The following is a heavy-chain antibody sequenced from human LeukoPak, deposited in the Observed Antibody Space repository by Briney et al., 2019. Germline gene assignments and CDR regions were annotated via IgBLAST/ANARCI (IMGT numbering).Heavy chain of an antibody. CDR3: ARVNYGSATKEDY. D-gene: IGHD3-10*01. Sequence: SETLSLTCAVSGGSISSGGYSWSWIRQPPGKGLEWIGYIYHSGSTYYNPSLKSRVTISVDTSENQFSLKLSSVTAADTAVYYCARVNYGSATKEDYWGQGTLVTVSS. V-gene: IGHV4-30-2*01. J-gene: IGHJ4*02. CDR1: GGSISSGGYS. CDR2: IYHSGST.